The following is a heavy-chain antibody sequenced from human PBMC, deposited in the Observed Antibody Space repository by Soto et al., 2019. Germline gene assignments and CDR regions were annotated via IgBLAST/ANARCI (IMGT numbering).Heavy chain of an antibody. J-gene: IGHJ6*01. Sequence: SETLSLTCTFSGGSISSGGYYWSWIRQHPGKGLEWIGYIYYSGSTYYNPSLRSRVTISVDTSKNQFSLKLSSVTAADTAVYYCARVKGVLGYYYYGMDVWGQGTTVTSPQ. D-gene: IGHD3-16*01. CDR1: GGSISSGGYY. CDR3: ARVKGVLGYYYYGMDV. CDR2: IYYSGST. V-gene: IGHV4-31*03.